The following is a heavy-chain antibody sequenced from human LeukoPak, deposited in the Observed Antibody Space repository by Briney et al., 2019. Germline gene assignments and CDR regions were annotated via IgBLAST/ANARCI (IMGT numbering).Heavy chain of an antibody. CDR3: AGFNDFWSGVDY. CDR1: GFTFSSNY. D-gene: IGHD3-3*01. CDR2: IYSGGST. V-gene: IGHV3-53*01. J-gene: IGHJ4*02. Sequence: GGSLRLSCAASGFTFSSNYMSWVRQAPGKGLEWVSVIYSGGSTYYADSVKGRFTISRDNSKNTLYLQMNSLRAEDTAVYYCAGFNDFWSGVDYWGRGTLVTVSS.